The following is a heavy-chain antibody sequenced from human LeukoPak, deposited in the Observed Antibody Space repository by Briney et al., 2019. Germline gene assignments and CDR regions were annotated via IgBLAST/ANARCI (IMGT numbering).Heavy chain of an antibody. D-gene: IGHD6-6*01. J-gene: IGHJ1*01. CDR2: INHSGST. Sequence: AETLSLTCAVYGGSFSGYYWSWIRQPPGKGLEWIGEINHSGSTNYNPSLKSRVTISVDTSKNQFSLKLSSVTAADTAVYYCARARGYSSSSGYFQHWGQGTLVTVSS. V-gene: IGHV4-34*01. CDR3: ARARGYSSSSGYFQH. CDR1: GGSFSGYY.